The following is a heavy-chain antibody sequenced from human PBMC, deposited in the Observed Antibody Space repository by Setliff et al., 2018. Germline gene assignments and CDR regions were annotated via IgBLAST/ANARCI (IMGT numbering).Heavy chain of an antibody. CDR2: IYYSGST. D-gene: IGHD6-13*01. Sequence: LSLTCTVSGGSISSSSYYWGWIRQPPGKGLEWIGSIYYSGSTYYNPSLKSRVTISVDTSRNQFSLKLSSVTAADTAVYYCAREVTDSSSWFEGAFDIWGRGTMVTVSS. CDR1: GGSISSSSYY. J-gene: IGHJ3*02. V-gene: IGHV4-39*07. CDR3: AREVTDSSSWFEGAFDI.